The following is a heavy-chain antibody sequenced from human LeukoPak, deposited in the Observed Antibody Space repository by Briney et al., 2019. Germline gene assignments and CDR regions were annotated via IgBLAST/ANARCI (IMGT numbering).Heavy chain of an antibody. CDR1: GFTFSSYA. J-gene: IGHJ6*02. CDR3: AKDISLVRGVTNYYYYYGMDV. CDR2: ICVSGGST. V-gene: IGHV3-23*01. D-gene: IGHD3-10*01. Sequence: PGGSLRLSCAASGFTFSSYAMSSVRQAPGRGLEWVSAICVSGGSTYYADSVKGRFTISRDNSKNTLYLQMNSLRAEDTAIYYCAKDISLVRGVTNYYYYYGMDVWGQGTTVTVSS.